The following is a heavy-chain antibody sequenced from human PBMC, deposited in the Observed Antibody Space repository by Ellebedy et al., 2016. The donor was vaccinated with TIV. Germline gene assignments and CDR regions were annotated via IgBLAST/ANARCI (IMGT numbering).Heavy chain of an antibody. CDR2: IWSDGSIK. CDR3: ASWDFDY. J-gene: IGHJ4*02. V-gene: IGHV3-33*01. D-gene: IGHD7-27*01. Sequence: GESLKISCAASGLTFSRYGMHWIRQAPDKGLEWVAVIWSDGSIKYLADSVKGRFTISRDNFNNTLYLQMNILRAEDTAVYWCASWDFDYWGQGTLVTVSS. CDR1: GLTFSRYG.